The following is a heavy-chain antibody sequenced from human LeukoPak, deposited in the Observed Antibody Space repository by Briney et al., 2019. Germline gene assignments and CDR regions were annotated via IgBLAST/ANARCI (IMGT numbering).Heavy chain of an antibody. V-gene: IGHV3-23*01. Sequence: PGGSLRLSCVASGFTFTTYGMNWVRQAPGKGLEWVSGITGSGDRTYYADSVKGRFTISRDNSKNTLYLQMNSLRAEDTAVYYCAKKPVVVINFRAAFDIWGQGTMVTVSS. J-gene: IGHJ3*02. CDR1: GFTFTTYG. CDR3: AKKPVVVINFRAAFDI. D-gene: IGHD3-22*01. CDR2: ITGSGDRT.